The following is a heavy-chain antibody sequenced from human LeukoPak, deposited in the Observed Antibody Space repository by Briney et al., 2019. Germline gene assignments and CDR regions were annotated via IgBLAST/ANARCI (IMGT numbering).Heavy chain of an antibody. CDR1: GFIFSTSG. CDR3: APIAIRSGY. J-gene: IGHJ4*02. V-gene: IGHV3-33*03. Sequence: PGGSLRLSCAASGFIFSTSGMHWVRQAPGRGLEWVAVILYDGTTKLYADSVKGRFTISRDNSKNTLYLQMNSPRAEDTAVYYCAPIAIRSGYWGQGTLVTVSS. D-gene: IGHD3-9*01. CDR2: ILYDGTTK.